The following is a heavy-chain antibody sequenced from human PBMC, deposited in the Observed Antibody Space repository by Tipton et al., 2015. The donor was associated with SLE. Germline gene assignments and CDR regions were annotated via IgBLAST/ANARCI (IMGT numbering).Heavy chain of an antibody. Sequence: TLSLTCAVFGGSISSNNWWSWVRQPPGKGLEWIGEIFHDGSTNYNPSLKSRVTMSVDKSKNQFSLWLDSVTAADTAVYYCAMPSSSKTWPAKGDFYGMDVWGQGTTVTVSS. CDR1: GGSISSNNW. D-gene: IGHD6-13*01. J-gene: IGHJ6*02. V-gene: IGHV4-4*02. CDR3: AMPSSSKTWPAKGDFYGMDV. CDR2: IFHDGST.